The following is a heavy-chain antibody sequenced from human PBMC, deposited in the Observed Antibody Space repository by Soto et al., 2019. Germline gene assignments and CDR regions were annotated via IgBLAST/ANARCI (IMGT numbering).Heavy chain of an antibody. CDR2: ISGSGSNP. CDR3: AKTASMTIRDGFDH. J-gene: IGHJ4*02. D-gene: IGHD6-25*01. Sequence: EVQVLESGGGLVQPGGSLRLSCAASGFTFSSYAMSWVRQAPGQGLGWGAAISGSGSNPYYADSVKGLFTIARDNPKKTLYLQCNSLRAEYTALYYCAKTASMTIRDGFDHWGQETLVTVSS. V-gene: IGHV3-23*01. CDR1: GFTFSSYA.